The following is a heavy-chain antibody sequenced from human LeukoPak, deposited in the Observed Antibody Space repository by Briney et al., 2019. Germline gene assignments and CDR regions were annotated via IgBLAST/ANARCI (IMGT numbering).Heavy chain of an antibody. J-gene: IGHJ6*02. CDR3: ARGRRITMVRGASPYYYYGMDV. V-gene: IGHV1-69*04. Sequence: SVKVSCKASGGTFSSYAISWVRQAPGQGLEWTGRIIPILGIANYAQKFQGRVTITADKSTSTAYMELSSLRSEDTAVYYCARGRRITMVRGASPYYYYGMDVWGQGTTVTVSS. CDR1: GGTFSSYA. D-gene: IGHD3-10*01. CDR2: IIPILGIA.